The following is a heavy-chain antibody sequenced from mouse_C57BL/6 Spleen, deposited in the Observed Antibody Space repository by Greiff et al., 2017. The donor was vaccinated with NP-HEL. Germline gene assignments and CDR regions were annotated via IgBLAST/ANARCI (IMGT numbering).Heavy chain of an antibody. CDR1: GFTFSDAW. V-gene: IGHV6-6*01. D-gene: IGHD1-1*01. Sequence: EVKVEESGGGLVQPGGSMKLSCAASGFTFSDAWMDWVRQSPEKGLEWVAEIRNKANNHATYYAESVKGRFTISRDDSKSSVYLQMNSLRAEDTGIYYCTRREDYYGSSYWYFDVWGTGTTVTVSS. CDR3: TRREDYYGSSYWYFDV. J-gene: IGHJ1*03. CDR2: IRNKANNHAT.